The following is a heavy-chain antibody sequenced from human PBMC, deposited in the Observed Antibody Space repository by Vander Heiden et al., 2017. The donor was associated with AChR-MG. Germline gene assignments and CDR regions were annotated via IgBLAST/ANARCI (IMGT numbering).Heavy chain of an antibody. Sequence: QVQLVESGGGVVQPGRSLRLSCAASGFTFSSYGMHWVRQAPGKGLEWVAVISYDGSNKYYADSVKGRFTISRDNSKNTLYLQMNSLRAEDTAVYYCAKITGEGFFDYWGQGTLVTVSS. CDR2: ISYDGSNK. V-gene: IGHV3-30*18. D-gene: IGHD3-10*01. J-gene: IGHJ4*02. CDR1: GFTFSSYG. CDR3: AKITGEGFFDY.